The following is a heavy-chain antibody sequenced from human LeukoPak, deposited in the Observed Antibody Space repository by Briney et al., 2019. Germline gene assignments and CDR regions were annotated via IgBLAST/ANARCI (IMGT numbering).Heavy chain of an antibody. D-gene: IGHD6-19*01. CDR1: GYTFTSYA. Sequence: ASVKVSCKASGYTFTSYAISWVRQAPGQGLEWMGGIIPIFGTANYAQKFQGRVTITADESTSTAYMELSSLRSEDTAVYYCARGIAVAGTSFGHFDYWGQGTLVTVSS. J-gene: IGHJ4*02. CDR3: ARGIAVAGTSFGHFDY. CDR2: IIPIFGTA. V-gene: IGHV1-69*13.